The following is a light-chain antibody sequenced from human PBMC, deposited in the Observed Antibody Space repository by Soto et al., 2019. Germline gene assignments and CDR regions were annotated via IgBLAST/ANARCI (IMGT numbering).Light chain of an antibody. CDR3: ASWDDSLNGHV. CDR2: SND. J-gene: IGLJ1*01. V-gene: IGLV1-44*01. Sequence: QSALTRPPSAPGTPGQRVTVSCSGSSSSIASNTVNWYQQLPGTAPKLLIYSNDQRPSGVPDRFSASKSGTSASLAISGLQSEDEADYYCASWDDSLNGHVFGTGTKVTVL. CDR1: SSSIASNT.